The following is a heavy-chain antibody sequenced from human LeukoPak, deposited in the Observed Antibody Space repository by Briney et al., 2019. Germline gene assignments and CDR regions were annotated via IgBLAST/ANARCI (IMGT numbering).Heavy chain of an antibody. CDR3: TKDAGYSSGREFDS. D-gene: IGHD6-19*01. CDR2: ISGDGRST. CDR1: GFTLNNYA. J-gene: IGHJ4*02. Sequence: GGSLRLSCAASGFTLNNYALTWVRQAPGQGLEWVSTISGDGRSTYYADSVKGRFTISRDNSKNTLFLQMNSLRAENTAVYYCTKDAGYSSGREFDSWGQGTLVIVSS. V-gene: IGHV3-23*01.